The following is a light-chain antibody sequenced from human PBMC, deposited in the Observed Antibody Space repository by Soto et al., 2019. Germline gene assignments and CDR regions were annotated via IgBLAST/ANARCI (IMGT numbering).Light chain of an antibody. CDR2: DVS. V-gene: IGLV2-14*01. J-gene: IGLJ1*01. CDR1: SSDVGGYNY. CDR3: SSYTSSSLYV. Sequence: QSALTQPASVSGSPGQSITISCSGTSSDVGGYNYVSWYQQHPGKAPKLMIYDVSKRPSGVSNRFSGSKSGNTASLTISGLQAEDEVDYYCSSYTSSSLYVFGTGTKVTVL.